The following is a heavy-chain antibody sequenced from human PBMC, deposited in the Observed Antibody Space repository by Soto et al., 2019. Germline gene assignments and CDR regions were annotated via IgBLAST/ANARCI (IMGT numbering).Heavy chain of an antibody. J-gene: IGHJ5*02. CDR1: GFTFSSYA. Sequence: QVQLVESGGGVVQPGRSLRLSCAASGFTFSSYAMHWVRQAPGKGLEWVAVISYDGSNKYYADSVKGRFTISRDNSKNTLYLQMNSLRAEDTAVYYCARDSYCSGGSCYSGWSWFDPWGQGTLVTVSS. D-gene: IGHD2-15*01. CDR3: ARDSYCSGGSCYSGWSWFDP. CDR2: ISYDGSNK. V-gene: IGHV3-30-3*01.